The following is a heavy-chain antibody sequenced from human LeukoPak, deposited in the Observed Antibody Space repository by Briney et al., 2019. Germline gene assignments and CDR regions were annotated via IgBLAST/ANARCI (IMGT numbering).Heavy chain of an antibody. CDR1: GYTFTNYG. J-gene: IGHJ4*02. CDR2: ISCYNGNT. D-gene: IGHD3-10*01. V-gene: IGHV1-18*04. CDR3: ASDLYYYGLWSPCGY. Sequence: ASVKVSSKASGYTFTNYGITWVRQAPGQGLEWMGWISCYNGNTNYAQKLQGRVTMTTDTFTSTAYMELRSLRSDDTAVYYCASDLYYYGLWSPCGYWGQGTLVTVSS.